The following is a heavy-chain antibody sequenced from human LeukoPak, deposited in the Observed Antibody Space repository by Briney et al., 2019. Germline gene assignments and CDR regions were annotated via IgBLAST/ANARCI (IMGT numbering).Heavy chain of an antibody. Sequence: GGSLRLSCAASGFTFDDYAMHWVRQAPGKGLEWVSGISWNSGSIGYADSVKGRFPISRDNAKNSLYLQMNSLRAEDTALYYCAKDIDGYGDDPFDYWGQGTLVTVSS. CDR3: AKDIDGYGDDPFDY. V-gene: IGHV3-9*01. J-gene: IGHJ4*02. D-gene: IGHD4-17*01. CDR2: ISWNSGSI. CDR1: GFTFDDYA.